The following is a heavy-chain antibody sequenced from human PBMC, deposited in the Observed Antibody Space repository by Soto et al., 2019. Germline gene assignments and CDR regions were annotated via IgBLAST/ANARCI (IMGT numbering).Heavy chain of an antibody. V-gene: IGHV5-10-1*01. CDR3: ARRLGYSYGYYYYGMDV. CDR2: IDPSDSYT. Sequence: PGESLKISCKGSGYSFTSYWISWVRQMPGKGLEWMGRIDPSDSYTNYSPSFQGHVTISADKSISTAYLQWSSLKASDTAMYYCARRLGYSYGYYYYGMDVWGQGTTVTVSS. J-gene: IGHJ6*02. D-gene: IGHD5-18*01. CDR1: GYSFTSYW.